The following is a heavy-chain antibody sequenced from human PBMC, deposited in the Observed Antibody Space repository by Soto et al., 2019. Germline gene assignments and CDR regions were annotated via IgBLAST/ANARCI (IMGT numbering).Heavy chain of an antibody. CDR3: ARDLAVGLVDY. CDR2: ISGHNGNT. D-gene: IGHD6-19*01. CDR1: GYTFTSYG. Sequence: QVQLVQSGAEVKKPGASVKVSCKASGYTFTSYGISWVRQAPGQGLEWMGWISGHNGNTNYAQKLQGRVTMTTDTSTSKAYMELRSRRSDDTAVYYCARDLAVGLVDYWGQGTLVTVSS. J-gene: IGHJ4*02. V-gene: IGHV1-18*01.